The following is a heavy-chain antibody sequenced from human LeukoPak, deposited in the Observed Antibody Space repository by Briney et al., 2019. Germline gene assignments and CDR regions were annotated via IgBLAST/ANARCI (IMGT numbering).Heavy chain of an antibody. CDR3: TRGGGAFCGGDCYRNFDC. CDR2: IYSAGTT. V-gene: IGHV3-66*02. D-gene: IGHD2-21*02. CDR1: GFTVSSNY. Sequence: GGSLRLSCEVSGFTVSSNYMSWVRQASGKGPEWVSVIYSAGTTYYADSVKGRFTISRDNSKNTLSLQMNSLRPEDTAVYYCTRGGGAFCGGDCYRNFDCWGQGTLVTVSS. J-gene: IGHJ4*02.